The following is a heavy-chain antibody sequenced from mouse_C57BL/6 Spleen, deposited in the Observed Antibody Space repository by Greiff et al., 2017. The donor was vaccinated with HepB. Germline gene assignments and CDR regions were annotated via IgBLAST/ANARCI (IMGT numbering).Heavy chain of an antibody. Sequence: VQLVESGPELVKPGASVKISCKASGYAFSSSWMNWVKQRPGKGLEWIGRIYPGDGDTNYNGKFKGEATLTADKSSSTAYMQLSSLTSEDSAVYFCARHYYDAMDYWGQGTSVTVSS. D-gene: IGHD1-1*01. J-gene: IGHJ4*01. CDR2: IYPGDGDT. CDR1: GYAFSSSW. V-gene: IGHV1-82*01. CDR3: ARHYYDAMDY.